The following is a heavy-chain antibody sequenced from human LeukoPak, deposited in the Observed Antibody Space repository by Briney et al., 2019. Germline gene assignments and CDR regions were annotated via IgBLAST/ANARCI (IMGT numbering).Heavy chain of an antibody. J-gene: IGHJ4*02. CDR2: IKQDGSEN. CDR1: GFTFSSYW. CDR3: ARDQRYCSSSSCPWEPFDY. V-gene: IGHV3-7*05. D-gene: IGHD2-2*01. Sequence: GGSLRLPCAASGFTFSSYWMSWVRQAPGKGLEWVANIKQDGSENYYVDSVKGRFTISRDNAKNSLYLQMNSLRAEDTAVYYCARDQRYCSSSSCPWEPFDYWGQGTLVTVSS.